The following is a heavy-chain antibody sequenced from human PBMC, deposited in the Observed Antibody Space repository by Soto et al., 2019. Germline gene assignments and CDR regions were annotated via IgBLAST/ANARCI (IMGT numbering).Heavy chain of an antibody. J-gene: IGHJ4*02. CDR3: ESHYDSSGYYYRGLDY. CDR2: IIPIFGTA. V-gene: IGHV1-69*12. D-gene: IGHD3-22*01. Sequence: QVQLVQSGAEVKKPGSSVKVSCKASGGTFSSYAISWVRQAPGQGLEWMGGIIPIFGTADYAQKFQGRVTITADESTSTGNMELSSLRSEDTAVYYWESHYDSSGYYYRGLDYWGQGTLVTVSS. CDR1: GGTFSSYA.